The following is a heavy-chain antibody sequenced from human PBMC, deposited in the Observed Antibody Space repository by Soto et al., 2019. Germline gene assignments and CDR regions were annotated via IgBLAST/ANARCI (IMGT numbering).Heavy chain of an antibody. J-gene: IGHJ4*01. CDR3: ARLKRGYSYGSIIDF. V-gene: IGHV4-59*01. D-gene: IGHD5-18*01. Sequence: PSETLSLTCTVSGDSIRNYYLSWIRQPPGKGLEYIGYIFYSGSTNYNPSLKSRVAISVDTSRNQFAPKLRSVTAADTATYYCARLKRGYSYGSIIDFWGRGTLVTVSS. CDR1: GDSIRNYY. CDR2: IFYSGST.